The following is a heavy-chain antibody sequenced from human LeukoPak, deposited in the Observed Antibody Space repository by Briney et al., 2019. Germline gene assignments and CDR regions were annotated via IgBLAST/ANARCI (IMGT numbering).Heavy chain of an antibody. CDR1: GFTFSSYG. J-gene: IGHJ5*02. V-gene: IGHV3-30*18. Sequence: GRSLRLSCAASGFTFSSYGMHWVRQAPGKGLEWVAVISYDGSNKYYADSVKGRFTISRDNSKNTLYLQMNSLRAEDTAVYYCAKEGIYDYGGFDPWGQGTLVTVSS. CDR2: ISYDGSNK. D-gene: IGHD4-17*01. CDR3: AKEGIYDYGGFDP.